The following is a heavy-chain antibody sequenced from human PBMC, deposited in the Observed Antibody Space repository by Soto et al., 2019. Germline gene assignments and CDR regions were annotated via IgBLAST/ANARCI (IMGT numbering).Heavy chain of an antibody. CDR3: ARASASSITVYAPFGF. CDR1: GYSLTKYD. J-gene: IGHJ4*01. CDR2: LNPSTGGK. Sequence: SVEVSCEASGYSLTKYDLHWGRRAPGQGLERMAWLNPSTGGKSYAQKFEGRVTISRHKSVNTAYMELCRLKCDDQALYFCARASASSITVYAPFGFWGQGSMVTVSS. V-gene: IGHV1-2*02. D-gene: IGHD2-8*01.